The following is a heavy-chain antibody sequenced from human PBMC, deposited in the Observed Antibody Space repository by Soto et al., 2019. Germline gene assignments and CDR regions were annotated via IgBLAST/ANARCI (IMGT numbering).Heavy chain of an antibody. Sequence: PGESLKISCQGSGSSFTSYWNGWVRQTPGKGLEWMGMIYPGDSATRYSTSFQGQVTISADKSISAAFLPRSSLKASDTAMYYCVRPFDSSGWYDYWGQGTLVTVSS. CDR2: IYPGDSAT. CDR3: VRPFDSSGWYDY. CDR1: GSSFTSYW. V-gene: IGHV5-51*01. D-gene: IGHD6-19*01. J-gene: IGHJ4*02.